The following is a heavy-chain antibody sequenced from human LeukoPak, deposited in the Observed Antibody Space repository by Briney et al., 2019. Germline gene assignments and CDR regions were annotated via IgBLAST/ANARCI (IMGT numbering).Heavy chain of an antibody. CDR1: GGSIGSYH. CDR2: VFNNGGT. Sequence: PSETLSLTCSVSGGSIGSYHWNWVRQPSGKGLEWIGIVFNNGGTNHNPSLKSRVAISVDTSKNQFALKLRSVTAADTAVYYCVASYGGYVLDYWGQGALVIVSS. V-gene: IGHV4-59*01. J-gene: IGHJ4*02. D-gene: IGHD5-12*01. CDR3: VASYGGYVLDY.